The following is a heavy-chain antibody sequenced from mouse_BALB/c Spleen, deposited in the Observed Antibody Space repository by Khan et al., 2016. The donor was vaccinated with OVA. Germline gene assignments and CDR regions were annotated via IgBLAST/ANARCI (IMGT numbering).Heavy chain of an antibody. V-gene: IGHV5-9-1*01. D-gene: IGHD2-1*01. CDR1: GFTFSSFV. CDR2: ISSAATYT. CDR3: TNGNYGWFAY. J-gene: IGHJ3*01. Sequence: DVELVEPGGGLVEPGGSLKLSCAASGFTFSSFVMSWVRQTPEKRLEWVATISSAATYTYYPASVKGRFTISRDNAKNTLYLQMNSLRSDDTAIYYCTNGNYGWFAYWGQGTLVTVST.